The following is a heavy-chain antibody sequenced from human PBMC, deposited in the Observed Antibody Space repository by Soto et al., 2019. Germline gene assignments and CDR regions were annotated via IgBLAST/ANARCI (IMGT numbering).Heavy chain of an antibody. V-gene: IGHV4-4*07. J-gene: IGHJ4*02. D-gene: IGHD3-22*01. CDR2: IYTSGRT. CDR3: ARDSSGYYYLFDY. Sequence: WTWIRQPAGKGLEWIGRIYTSGRTNYHPSLKSRVTMSVDTSKTQFSLKLSSVTAADTAIYYCARDSSGYYYLFDYWGQGTLVTVSS.